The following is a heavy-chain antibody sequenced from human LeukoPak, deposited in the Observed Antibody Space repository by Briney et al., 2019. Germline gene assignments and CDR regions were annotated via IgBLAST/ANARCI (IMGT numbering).Heavy chain of an antibody. CDR2: IYYSGST. J-gene: IGHJ4*02. Sequence: SETLSLTCTVSGGSISSYYWSWIRQPPGKGLEWIGYIYYSGSTNYNPSLKSRVTISVDTSKSQFSLKLSSVTAADMAVYYCAREDDRLHLGYFDYWGQGTLVTVSS. CDR1: GGSISSYY. CDR3: AREDDRLHLGYFDY. D-gene: IGHD4-11*01. V-gene: IGHV4-59*01.